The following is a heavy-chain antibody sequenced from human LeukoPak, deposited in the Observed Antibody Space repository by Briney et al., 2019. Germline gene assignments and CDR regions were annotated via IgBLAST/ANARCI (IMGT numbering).Heavy chain of an antibody. CDR2: IKQDGSET. CDR3: ARIRSGWFHAFDI. D-gene: IGHD6-19*01. J-gene: IGHJ3*02. Sequence: GGPLRLSCAASGFAFSSYSMTWVRQAPGKGLQWVANIKQDGSETYYVDSVRGRFSISRDNTKISLYLQMNSLRAEDTAVYYCARIRSGWFHAFDIWGRGTMVTVSS. V-gene: IGHV3-7*01. CDR1: GFAFSSYS.